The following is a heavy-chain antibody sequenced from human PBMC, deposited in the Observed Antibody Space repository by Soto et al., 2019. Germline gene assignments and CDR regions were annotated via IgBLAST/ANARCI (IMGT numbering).Heavy chain of an antibody. CDR1: GYIFTSFG. D-gene: IGHD6-6*01. J-gene: IGHJ4*02. CDR2: ISAYNGNT. CDR3: ARSHIVPRLLMYPYDY. Sequence: ASVKVSCKASGYIFTSFGISWVRQAPGQGLEWMGWISAYNGNTNYAQNLQGRVTMTTDTSTSTAYMELRSLRSDDTAVYYCARSHIVPRLLMYPYDYWGQGTLVTVSS. V-gene: IGHV1-18*01.